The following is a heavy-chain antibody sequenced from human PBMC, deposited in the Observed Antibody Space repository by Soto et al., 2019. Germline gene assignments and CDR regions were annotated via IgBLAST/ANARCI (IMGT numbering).Heavy chain of an antibody. Sequence: TLSLTCAVYGGSFSGYYWSWIRQPPGKALEWLARIDWDDDKYYSTSLKTRLTISKDTSKNQVVLTMTNMDPVDTATYYCARISTADAFGYWGQGTLVTVSS. CDR1: GGSFSGYY. CDR3: ARISTADAFGY. J-gene: IGHJ4*02. CDR2: IDWDDDK. V-gene: IGHV2-70*11. D-gene: IGHD2-2*01.